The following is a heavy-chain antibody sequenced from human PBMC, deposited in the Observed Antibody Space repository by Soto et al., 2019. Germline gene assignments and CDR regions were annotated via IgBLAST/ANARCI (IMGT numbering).Heavy chain of an antibody. Sequence: QVQLVQSGAEVKKPGSSVKVSCKASGGTFSSYPISWVRQAPGQGLEWMGRIIPVLGIPNYAQKFQGRGTITANKSTNTTYMELSSLRSEDTAVYYCARALVSVYDTDYWGQGTLVTVSS. CDR2: IIPVLGIP. V-gene: IGHV1-69*02. CDR1: GGTFSSYP. J-gene: IGHJ4*02. CDR3: ARALVSVYDTDY. D-gene: IGHD5-12*01.